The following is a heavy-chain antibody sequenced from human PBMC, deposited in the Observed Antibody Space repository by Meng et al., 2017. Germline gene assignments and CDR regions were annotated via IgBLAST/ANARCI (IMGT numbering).Heavy chain of an antibody. CDR2: INAGNGNT. V-gene: IGHV1-3*01. J-gene: IGHJ4*02. CDR3: ARDPGPPLYSSGSLDY. CDR1: GYTFTSYA. D-gene: IGHD6-19*01. Sequence: ASVKVSCKASGYTFTSYAMHWVRQAPGQRLEWMGWINAGNGNTKYSQKFQGRVTITRDTSASTAYMGLSSLRSEDTAVYYCARDPGPPLYSSGSLDYWGQGTLVTVSS.